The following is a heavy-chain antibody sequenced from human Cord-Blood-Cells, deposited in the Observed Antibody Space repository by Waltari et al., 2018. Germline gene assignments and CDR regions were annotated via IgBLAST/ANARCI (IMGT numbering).Heavy chain of an antibody. Sequence: QVQLQESGPGLVKPSETLSLTCTVSGYSISSGYYWGWIRQPPGKGLEWIGRIYHSGSTYYNPSRKSRVTISVDTSKNQFSLKLSSVTAADTAVYYCARDEYCSSTSCYHDAFDIWGQGTMVTVSS. D-gene: IGHD2-2*01. J-gene: IGHJ3*02. CDR3: ARDEYCSSTSCYHDAFDI. V-gene: IGHV4-38-2*02. CDR2: IYHSGST. CDR1: GYSISSGYY.